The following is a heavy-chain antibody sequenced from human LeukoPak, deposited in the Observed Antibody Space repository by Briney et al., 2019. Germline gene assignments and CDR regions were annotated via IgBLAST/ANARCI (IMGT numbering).Heavy chain of an antibody. D-gene: IGHD5-24*01. Sequence: AGGSLRLSCEVSGLIFRSYWMSWVRQAPGKGLEWVANINQEGSEKYFEDSVKGRFTISRDNAKNSLHLQMNTLRAEDTAVYYCARERDGRFFDYWGQGTLVTVSS. CDR2: INQEGSEK. V-gene: IGHV3-7*01. CDR1: GLIFRSYW. CDR3: ARERDGRFFDY. J-gene: IGHJ4*02.